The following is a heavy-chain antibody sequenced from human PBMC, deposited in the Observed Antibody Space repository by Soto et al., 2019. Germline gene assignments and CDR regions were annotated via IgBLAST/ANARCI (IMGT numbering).Heavy chain of an antibody. CDR1: GVTVSSYA. CDR3: AKDEKRDDILTGYLFGPPNDAFDI. Sequence: WGSLRHSCAASGVTVSSYAMGGVRQAPGKGLEWVSAISGSGGSTYYADSVKGRFTISRDNSKNTLYLQMNSLRAEDTAVYYCAKDEKRDDILTGYLFGPPNDAFDIWGQGTMVTVSS. CDR2: ISGSGGST. V-gene: IGHV3-23*01. D-gene: IGHD3-9*01. J-gene: IGHJ3*02.